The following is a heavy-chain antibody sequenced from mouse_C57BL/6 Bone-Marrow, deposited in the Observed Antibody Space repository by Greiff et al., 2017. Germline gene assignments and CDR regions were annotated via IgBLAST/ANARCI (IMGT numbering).Heavy chain of an antibody. J-gene: IGHJ2*01. D-gene: IGHD1-1*01. CDR1: GYTFTDYE. Sequence: QVQLQESGAELVRPGASVTLSCKASGYTFTDYEMHWVKQTPVHGLEWIGAIDPETGGTAYNQKFKGKAILTAAKSSSTAYMELRSLTSEDSAVYYCTRFDYYGSFDYWGQGTTLTGSS. V-gene: IGHV1-15*01. CDR3: TRFDYYGSFDY. CDR2: IDPETGGT.